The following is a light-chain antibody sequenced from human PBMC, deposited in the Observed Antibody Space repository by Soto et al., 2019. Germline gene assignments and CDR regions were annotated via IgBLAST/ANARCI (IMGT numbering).Light chain of an antibody. CDR1: QSVSRK. J-gene: IGKJ1*01. V-gene: IGKV3-15*01. Sequence: ELLMTQSPASLSVSPWETATLACRASQSVSRKLAWYQQTRGQAPRLLIYGASTRATGVPARFSGSGSGTEFTLTISNLQSEDFAVYHCQQYDKWPRTFGQGTKVDIK. CDR2: GAS. CDR3: QQYDKWPRT.